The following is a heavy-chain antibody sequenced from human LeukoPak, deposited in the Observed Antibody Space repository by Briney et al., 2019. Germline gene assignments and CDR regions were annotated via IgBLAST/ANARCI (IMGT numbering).Heavy chain of an antibody. CDR3: ARLYSGSYYDYYGMDV. D-gene: IGHD1-26*01. CDR2: IIPILGIA. J-gene: IGHJ6*02. Sequence: ASVKVSCKASGGTFSSYTISWVRQATGQGLEWMGRIIPILGIANYAQKFQGRVTITADKSTSTAYMELSSLRSEDTAVYYCARLYSGSYYDYYGMDVWGQGTTVTVSS. V-gene: IGHV1-69*02. CDR1: GGTFSSYT.